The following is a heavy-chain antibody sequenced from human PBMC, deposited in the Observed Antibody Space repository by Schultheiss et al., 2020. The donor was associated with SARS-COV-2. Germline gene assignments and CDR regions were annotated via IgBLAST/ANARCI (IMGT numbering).Heavy chain of an antibody. D-gene: IGHD5-12*01. J-gene: IGHJ4*02. CDR3: AKDRWRGGGYPAESDY. V-gene: IGHV3-23*01. Sequence: GGSLRLSCAASGFSFNDYAMSWVRQAPGKGPEWVAHIVGSSETTYYADSVKGRFIISRDMSKNTVFLQMSGLTAEDTAIYYCAKDRWRGGGYPAESDYWGQGALVTGSS. CDR1: GFSFNDYA. CDR2: IVGSSETT.